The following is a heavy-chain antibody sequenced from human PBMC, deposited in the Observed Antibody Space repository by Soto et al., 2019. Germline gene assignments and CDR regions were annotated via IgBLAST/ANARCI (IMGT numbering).Heavy chain of an antibody. CDR1: AYTFTGYY. V-gene: IGHV1-2*04. J-gene: IGHJ4*02. D-gene: IGHD3-22*01. CDR3: ARDRQHSSGYFDC. Sequence: QVQLVQSGAEVKKPGASVKVSCKASAYTFTGYYIHWVRQAPGQGLEWMGWINPNSGGTNFAQKFQGWVTMTRDTAISTAYMELSRLKSADTAVYYFARDRQHSSGYFDCCGQGTLVTVSS. CDR2: INPNSGGT.